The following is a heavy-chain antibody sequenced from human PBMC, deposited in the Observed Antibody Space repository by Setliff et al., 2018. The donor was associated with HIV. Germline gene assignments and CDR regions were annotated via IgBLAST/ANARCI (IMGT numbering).Heavy chain of an antibody. CDR2: IYYSGST. CDR3: ARSSMAGFDY. D-gene: IGHD6-19*01. Sequence: SETLSLTCTVSGGSISSSSYYWGWIRQPPGKGLEWIGYIYYSGSTYYNPSLKSRVTILVDTSKNQFSLKLSSVTAADTAVYYCARSSMAGFDYWGQGKLVTVSS. CDR1: GGSISSSSYY. J-gene: IGHJ4*02. V-gene: IGHV4-39*07.